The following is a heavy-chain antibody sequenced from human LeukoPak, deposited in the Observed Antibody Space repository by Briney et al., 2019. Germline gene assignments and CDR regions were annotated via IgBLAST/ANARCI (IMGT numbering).Heavy chain of an antibody. D-gene: IGHD2/OR15-2a*01. V-gene: IGHV4-4*02. J-gene: IGHJ4*02. CDR3: ASHGAFYLAY. Sequence: SGTLSLTCAVSGGSISSNSWWSWVRQPPGKGLEWIGEIYHIGNTNYNPSLKSRVTISVDKSNNQFSLKLNSVTAADTAVYYCASHGAFYLAYWGQGTLVTVSS. CDR1: GGSISSNSW. CDR2: IYHIGNT.